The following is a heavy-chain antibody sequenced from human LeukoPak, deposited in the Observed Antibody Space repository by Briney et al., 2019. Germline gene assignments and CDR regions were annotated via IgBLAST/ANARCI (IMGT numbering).Heavy chain of an antibody. V-gene: IGHV3-30*02. Sequence: GGSLRLSCAASGFTFSSYGMHWVRQAPGKGLEWVAFIRYDGSNKYYADSVKGRFTISRDNSKNTLYLQMNSLRAEDTAVYYCARGGYSPVGGAYYYYMDVWGKGTTVTVSS. CDR1: GFTFSSYG. CDR3: ARGGYSPVGGAYYYYMDV. D-gene: IGHD5-18*01. J-gene: IGHJ6*03. CDR2: IRYDGSNK.